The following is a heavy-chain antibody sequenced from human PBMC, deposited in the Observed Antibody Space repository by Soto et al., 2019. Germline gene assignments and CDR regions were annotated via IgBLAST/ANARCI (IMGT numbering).Heavy chain of an antibody. V-gene: IGHV3-23*01. CDR3: SPFTLDYGDYRSGIADSTDI. CDR1: GFTFSSYA. D-gene: IGHD4-17*01. CDR2: ISGSGGST. Sequence: PGGSLRLSCAASGFTFSSYAMSWVRQAPGKGLEWVSAISGSGGSTYYADSVKGRFTISRDNSKNTLYLQMNSLRAEDTAVYYCSPFTLDYGDYRSGIADSTDIWGQGTMVTVSS. J-gene: IGHJ3*02.